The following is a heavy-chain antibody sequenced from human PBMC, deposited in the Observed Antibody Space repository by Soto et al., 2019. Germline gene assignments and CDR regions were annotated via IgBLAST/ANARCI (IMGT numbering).Heavy chain of an antibody. D-gene: IGHD6-6*01. Sequence: QVQLVQSGADVKKPGSSVKLSCKASGGTFGSYAINWVRQAPGQGLEWMGGIIPIFGTPSYAQKFQGGVTLTAGESASAAYMELSSLRSDDTAVYYCARRAGYSSSSTAFDIWSQGTMVTVSS. CDR3: ARRAGYSSSSTAFDI. CDR1: GGTFGSYA. V-gene: IGHV1-69*01. J-gene: IGHJ3*02. CDR2: IIPIFGTP.